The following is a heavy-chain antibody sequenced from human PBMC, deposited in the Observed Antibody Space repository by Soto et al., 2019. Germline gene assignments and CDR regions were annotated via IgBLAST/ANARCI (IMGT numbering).Heavy chain of an antibody. J-gene: IGHJ4*02. V-gene: IGHV3-7*01. CDR3: ARDKGDFWSGYYRTLGRGFDY. CDR1: GFTFSSYW. D-gene: IGHD3-3*01. Sequence: EVQLLESGGKLVQPGGSLRLSCEASGFTFSSYWMSWVRQAPGKGLEWVANIKQDGSEKYYVDSVKGRFTISRDNAKNSLYLQMNSLRAEDTAVYYCARDKGDFWSGYYRTLGRGFDYWGQGTLVTVSS. CDR2: IKQDGSEK.